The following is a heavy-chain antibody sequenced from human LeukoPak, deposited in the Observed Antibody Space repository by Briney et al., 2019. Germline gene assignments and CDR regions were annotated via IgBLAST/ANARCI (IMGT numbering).Heavy chain of an antibody. D-gene: IGHD2-2*01. J-gene: IGHJ4*02. CDR1: GYTFTGYY. CDR2: INPNSGGT. Sequence: AASVKVSCKASGYTFTGYYMHWVRQAPGQGLEWMGWINPNSGGTNYAQKFQGRVTMTRDTSISTAYMELSRLRSDDTAVYYCARDGALVSAANLDYWGQGTLVTVSS. CDR3: ARDGALVSAANLDY. V-gene: IGHV1-2*02.